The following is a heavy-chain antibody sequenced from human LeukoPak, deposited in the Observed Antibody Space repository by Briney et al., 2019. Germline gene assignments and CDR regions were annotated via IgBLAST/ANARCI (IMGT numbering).Heavy chain of an antibody. J-gene: IGHJ4*02. CDR3: ARHVQGYDFWSGYTIDY. D-gene: IGHD3-3*01. CDR2: VSYSGST. V-gene: IGHV4-39*01. CDR1: GDSISSSTYY. Sequence: ASETLSLTCTISGDSISSSTYYWGWIRQPPGKGLEWIGSVSYSGSTYYSPSLKSRVTISVDTSRNQLSLKLNSVTAADTAVYYCARHVQGYDFWSGYTIDYWGQGTLVTVSS.